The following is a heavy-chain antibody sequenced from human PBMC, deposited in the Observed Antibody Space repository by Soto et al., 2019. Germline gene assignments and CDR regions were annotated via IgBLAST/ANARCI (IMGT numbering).Heavy chain of an antibody. CDR1: GGTFSSYA. CDR2: IIPIFGTA. D-gene: IGHD2-15*01. V-gene: IGHV1-69*01. J-gene: IGHJ6*02. CDR3: ARDDCSGGSCYSLPYYYYDGMDV. Sequence: QVQLVQSGAEVKKPGSSVKVSCKASGGTFSSYAISWVRQAPGQGLEWMGGIIPIFGTANYAQKFQGRVTITADESTSTAYMELSSLRAEDTAVYYCARDDCSGGSCYSLPYYYYDGMDVWGQGTTVTVSS.